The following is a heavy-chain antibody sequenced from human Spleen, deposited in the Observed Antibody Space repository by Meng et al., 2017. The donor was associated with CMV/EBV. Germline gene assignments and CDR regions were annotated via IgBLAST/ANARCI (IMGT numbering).Heavy chain of an antibody. V-gene: IGHV1-2*02. CDR2: INPNTGDT. D-gene: IGHD3-3*01. CDR1: GYTFTGYY. Sequence: ASVKVSCKASGYTFTGYYMHWVRQAPGQGLEWLGWINPNTGDTNFAQNFQDRVTMTRGTSISTAYMELSRLRSDDTAVYFCASFTSRFLEGERGMDVWGQGTTVTVS. CDR3: ASFTSRFLEGERGMDV. J-gene: IGHJ6*02.